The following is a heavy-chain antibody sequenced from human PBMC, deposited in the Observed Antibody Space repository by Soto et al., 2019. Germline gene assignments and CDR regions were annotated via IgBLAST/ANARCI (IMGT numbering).Heavy chain of an antibody. CDR2: IYYSGST. V-gene: IGHV4-61*01. D-gene: IGHD3-10*01. J-gene: IGHJ6*02. Sequence: SETLSLTCTVSGGSVSGGSYYWSWIRQPPGKGLEWIGYIYYSGSTNYNPSLKSRVTISVDTSKNQFSLKLSSVTAADTAVYYCATQYYYGSGSRYYGMDVWGQGTTVTVSS. CDR3: ATQYYYGSGSRYYGMDV. CDR1: GGSVSGGSYY.